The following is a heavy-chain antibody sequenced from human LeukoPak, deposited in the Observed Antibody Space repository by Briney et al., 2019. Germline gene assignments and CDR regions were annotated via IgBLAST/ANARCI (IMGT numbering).Heavy chain of an antibody. CDR2: ITVYNGNT. CDR1: GYTFTIHG. V-gene: IGHV1-18*01. J-gene: IGHJ5*02. Sequence: ASVKVSCKASGYTFTIHGIIWVRQAPGQRLEWLGWITVYNGNTHYAQKFQGRVTMTTDTSTSTAYMELRSLRSDDTAVYYCARALGSSWTPSWFDPWGLGTLVTVSS. D-gene: IGHD6-13*01. CDR3: ARALGSSWTPSWFDP.